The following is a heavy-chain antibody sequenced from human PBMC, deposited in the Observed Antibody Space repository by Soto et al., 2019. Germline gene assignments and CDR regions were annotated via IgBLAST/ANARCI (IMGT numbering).Heavy chain of an antibody. V-gene: IGHV1-2*02. Sequence: ASVKVSCKASGYTFIDYYIHWVRQAPGQGLEWVGWFKSNSGDTRFAQKFQGRVTMTGDTSISTAYMELSSLRSDDTAVYYCARDSATIAGSFFDYWDQGTLVTVSS. CDR2: FKSNSGDT. D-gene: IGHD1-26*01. CDR3: ARDSATIAGSFFDY. J-gene: IGHJ4*02. CDR1: GYTFIDYY.